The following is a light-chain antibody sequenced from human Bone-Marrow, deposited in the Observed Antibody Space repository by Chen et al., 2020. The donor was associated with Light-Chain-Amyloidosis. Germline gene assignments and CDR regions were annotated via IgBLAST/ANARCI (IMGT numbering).Light chain of an antibody. CDR2: DDS. Sequence: SYVLTQPSSVSVAPGQTATIACGGNNIGSTSVHWYQQTPGQAPLLVVYDDSDRPSGIPERLSGSNSWNPATLTISRVEAWDEADYYCQGWDRSSDRPVFGGGTKLTVL. CDR1: NIGSTS. V-gene: IGLV3-21*02. J-gene: IGLJ3*02. CDR3: QGWDRSSDRPV.